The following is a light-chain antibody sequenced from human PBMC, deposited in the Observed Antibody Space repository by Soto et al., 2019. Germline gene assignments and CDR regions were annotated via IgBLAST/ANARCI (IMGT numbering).Light chain of an antibody. Sequence: MTQSPATLSVSPGERAALSCRASQSVNSKLAWYQQKPGKAPKPLIYDASSLESGVPSRFSGSASGTEFTLTISSLQPDDFATYYCQQYNSYSWTFGQGTKVEIK. V-gene: IGKV1-5*01. CDR3: QQYNSYSWT. CDR1: QSVNSK. J-gene: IGKJ1*01. CDR2: DAS.